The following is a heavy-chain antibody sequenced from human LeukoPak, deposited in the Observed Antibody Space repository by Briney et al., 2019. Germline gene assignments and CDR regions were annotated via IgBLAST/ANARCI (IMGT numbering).Heavy chain of an antibody. J-gene: IGHJ3*02. CDR3: VRASYYYDSSGGYAFDI. CDR2: IGDNGSDK. Sequence: GGSLRLSCAASGFTFSSFGMHWVRRAPGKGLEWVAVIGDNGSDKYYADSVKGRFTISRDTSRNMLYLQMNSLRAEDTALFYCVRASYYYDSSGGYAFDIWGQGTMVTVSS. D-gene: IGHD3-22*01. CDR1: GFTFSSFG. V-gene: IGHV3-33*01.